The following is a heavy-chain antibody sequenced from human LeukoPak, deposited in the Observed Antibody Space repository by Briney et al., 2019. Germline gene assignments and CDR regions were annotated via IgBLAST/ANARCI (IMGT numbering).Heavy chain of an antibody. Sequence: SETLSLACTVSGGSISSSSYYWGWLRQPPGKGLEWIGSIYYSGSTYYNPSLKSRVTISVDTSKNQFSLKLSSVTAADTAVYYCARDSVYSGSSLDYWGQGALVTVSS. V-gene: IGHV4-39*07. CDR2: IYYSGST. CDR3: ARDSVYSGSSLDY. D-gene: IGHD1-26*01. J-gene: IGHJ4*02. CDR1: GGSISSSSYY.